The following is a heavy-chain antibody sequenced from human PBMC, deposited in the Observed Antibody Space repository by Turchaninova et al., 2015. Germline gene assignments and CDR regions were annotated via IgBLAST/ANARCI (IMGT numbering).Heavy chain of an antibody. CDR3: AKVETADVFDI. CDR1: GFTFSNYD. V-gene: IGHV3-30*02. D-gene: IGHD2-21*02. J-gene: IGHJ3*02. Sequence: QVQLVESGGGVVQPGGSLRLSCAASGFTFSNYDIHWVRQAPGKGLEWVAFLRYDGSNKYYLDSVKDRFSISRENSKDTLYRQMNCLRAEDTAVYYCAKVETADVFDIWGQGTMVTVSS. CDR2: LRYDGSNK.